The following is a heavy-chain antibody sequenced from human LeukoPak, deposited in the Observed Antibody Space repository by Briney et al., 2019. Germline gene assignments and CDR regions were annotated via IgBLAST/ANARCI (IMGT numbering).Heavy chain of an antibody. CDR3: AKGNKQWLVPSPFDY. CDR2: ISYDGSNK. J-gene: IGHJ4*02. CDR1: GFTFSSYA. Sequence: GGSLRLSCAASGFTFSSYAMSWVRQAPGKGLEWVAVISYDGSNKYYADSVKGRFTISRDNSKNTLYLQMNSLRAEDTAVYYCAKGNKQWLVPSPFDYWGQGTLVTVSS. V-gene: IGHV3-30*18. D-gene: IGHD6-19*01.